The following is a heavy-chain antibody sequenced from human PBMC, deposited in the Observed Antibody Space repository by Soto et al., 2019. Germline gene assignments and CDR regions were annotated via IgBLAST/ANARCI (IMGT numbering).Heavy chain of an antibody. CDR1: GFTFDSCA. D-gene: IGHD6-19*01. J-gene: IGHJ4*02. CDR2: ISGSGGIT. V-gene: IGHV3-23*01. CDR3: AKGNTSGWYYFDF. Sequence: GWSLRLSCAASGFTFDSCAMSWVRQAPGKGLEWILGISGSGGITYYADSVKGRFTISRDNSKNTVYLQMNSLRADDTAVYYCAKGNTSGWYYFDFWGQGTLVTASS.